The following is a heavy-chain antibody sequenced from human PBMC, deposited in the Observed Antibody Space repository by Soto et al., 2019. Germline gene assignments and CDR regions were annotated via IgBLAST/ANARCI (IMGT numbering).Heavy chain of an antibody. J-gene: IGHJ4*02. V-gene: IGHV4-34*01. CDR3: ARREGRYCSGGSCYPGF. CDR1: GGSFSGYY. Sequence: QVQLQQWGAGLLKPSETLSLTCAVYGGSFSGYYWSWIRQPPGKGLEWIGEINHSGSTNYNPSLKTRVTISVDTSKNQVYLKLSSVTAGDTAVYYCARREGRYCSGGSCYPGFGGQGTLVTVSS. CDR2: INHSGST. D-gene: IGHD2-15*01.